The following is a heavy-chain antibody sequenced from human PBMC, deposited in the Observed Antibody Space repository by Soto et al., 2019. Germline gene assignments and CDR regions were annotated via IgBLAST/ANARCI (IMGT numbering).Heavy chain of an antibody. CDR1: GYSFTGYW. D-gene: IGHD3-22*01. CDR3: ARSYYDSGYPGGAFDI. Sequence: PGESLKISCKGSGYSFTGYWIGWVRQMPGKGLEWMGIIYPGDSDTRYSPSFQGQVIISADKSISTAYLHWSSLKASDTAMYYCARSYYDSGYPGGAFDIWGQGTVVTVSS. CDR2: IYPGDSDT. V-gene: IGHV5-51*01. J-gene: IGHJ3*02.